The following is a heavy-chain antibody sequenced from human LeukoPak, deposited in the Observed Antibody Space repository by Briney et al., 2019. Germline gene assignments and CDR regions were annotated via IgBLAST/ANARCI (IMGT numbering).Heavy chain of an antibody. CDR1: GFTFSSYS. Sequence: GGCLRLSCAASGFTFSSYSMNWVRQAPGKGLEWVSYISSSSSTIYYADSVKGRFTISRDNAKNSLYLQMNSLRAEDTAVYYCARVWFGEALDAFDIWGQGTMVTVSS. D-gene: IGHD3-10*01. CDR2: ISSSSSTI. V-gene: IGHV3-48*04. CDR3: ARVWFGEALDAFDI. J-gene: IGHJ3*02.